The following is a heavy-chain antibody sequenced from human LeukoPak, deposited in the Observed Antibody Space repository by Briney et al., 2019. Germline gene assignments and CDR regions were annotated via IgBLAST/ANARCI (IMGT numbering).Heavy chain of an antibody. J-gene: IGHJ4*02. CDR1: GFTFSSYS. CDR3: AGINYDILTGYYPQLPDY. D-gene: IGHD3-9*01. Sequence: GGSLRLSCAASGFTFSSYSMNWVRQAPGKGLEWVSSISSSSSYIYYADSVKGRFTISRDNAKNSLYLQMNSLRAEDTAVYYCAGINYDILTGYYPQLPDYWGQGTLVTVSS. V-gene: IGHV3-21*01. CDR2: ISSSSSYI.